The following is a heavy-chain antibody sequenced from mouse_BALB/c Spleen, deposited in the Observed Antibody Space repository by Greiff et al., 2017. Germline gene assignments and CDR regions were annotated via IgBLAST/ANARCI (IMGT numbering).Heavy chain of an antibody. CDR1: GFAFSSYD. V-gene: IGHV5-12-1*01. D-gene: IGHD1-1*02. CDR2: ISSGGGST. J-gene: IGHJ2*01. Sequence: EVMLVESGGGLVKPGGSLKLSCAASGFAFSSYDMSWVRQTPEKRLEWVAYISSGGGSTYYPDTVKGRFTISRDNAKNTLYLQMSSLKSEDTAMYYCARHVGVDDYWGQGTTLTVSS. CDR3: ARHVGVDDY.